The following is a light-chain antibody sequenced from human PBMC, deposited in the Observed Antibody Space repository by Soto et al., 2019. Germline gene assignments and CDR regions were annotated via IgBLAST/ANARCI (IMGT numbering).Light chain of an antibody. Sequence: EIVMTQSPATLSLSPGQRATLSCRASQSVSSKLAWYQQRPGQAPRLLIYGASSRATGIPDRFSGSGSGTDFTLTISRLEPEDFAVYYCQQYGSSPGTFGQGTKVDIK. CDR1: QSVSSK. CDR2: GAS. CDR3: QQYGSSPGT. V-gene: IGKV3-20*01. J-gene: IGKJ1*01.